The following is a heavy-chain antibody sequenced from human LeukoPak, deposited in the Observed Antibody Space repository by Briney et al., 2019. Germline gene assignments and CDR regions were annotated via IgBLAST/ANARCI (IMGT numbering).Heavy chain of an antibody. CDR3: ARVGYYYDSSGYYSGAFDI. J-gene: IGHJ3*02. Sequence: GGSLRLSCAASGFTFSSYDMHWVRQATGKGLEWVSAIGTAGDTCYPGSVKGRFTISRENAKNSLYLQMNSLRAGDTAVYYCARVGYYYDSSGYYSGAFDIWGQGTMVTVSS. CDR1: GFTFSSYD. CDR2: IGTAGDT. D-gene: IGHD3-22*01. V-gene: IGHV3-13*01.